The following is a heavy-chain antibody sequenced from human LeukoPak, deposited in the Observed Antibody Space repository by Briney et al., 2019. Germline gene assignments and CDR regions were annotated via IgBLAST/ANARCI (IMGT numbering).Heavy chain of an antibody. J-gene: IGHJ3*02. V-gene: IGHV3-21*01. CDR2: INPSSSHI. D-gene: IGHD3-16*01. CDR3: ARGGGDYDGFDI. Sequence: GGSLRLSSAASGFTVKTYGLNWVRQAPGGGLEWVSSINPSSSHIYYADSMKGRFTVSRDNVKNALYLQMDSLRGEDTAVYYCARGGGDYDGFDIWGQGTMVTVSS. CDR1: GFTVKTYG.